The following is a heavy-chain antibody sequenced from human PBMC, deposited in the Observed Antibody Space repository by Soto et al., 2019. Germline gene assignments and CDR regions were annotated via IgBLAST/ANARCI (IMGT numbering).Heavy chain of an antibody. J-gene: IGHJ6*03. V-gene: IGHV4-39*01. CDR3: ARLHLPYGDYGHYYYMDV. D-gene: IGHD4-17*01. CDR1: GGSISSSGCY. CDR2: IYYSGST. Sequence: SETLSLTCTVSGGSISSSGCYWGWIRQPPGKGLEWIGSIYYSGSTYYNPSLKSRVTISVDTSKNQFSLKLSSVTAADTAVYYCARLHLPYGDYGHYYYMDVWGKGTTVTVSS.